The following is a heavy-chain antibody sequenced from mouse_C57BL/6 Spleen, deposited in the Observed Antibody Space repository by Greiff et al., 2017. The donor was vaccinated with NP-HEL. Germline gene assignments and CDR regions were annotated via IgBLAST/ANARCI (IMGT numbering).Heavy chain of an antibody. CDR1: GFSLTSYA. D-gene: IGHD4-1*01. V-gene: IGHV2-9-1*01. CDR2: IWTGGGT. J-gene: IGHJ4*01. CDR3: ARDLGHGDYYAMDY. Sequence: QVQPKESGPGLVAPSQSLSITCTVSGFSLTSYAISWVRQPPGKGLEWLGVIWTGGGTNYNSALKSRLSISKDNSKSQVFLKMNSLQTDDTARYYCARDLGHGDYYAMDYWGQGTSVTVSS.